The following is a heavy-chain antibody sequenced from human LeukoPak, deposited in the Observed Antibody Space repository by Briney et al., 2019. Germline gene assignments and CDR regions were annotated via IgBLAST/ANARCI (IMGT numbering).Heavy chain of an antibody. CDR3: ARGTTGGYSPSH. V-gene: IGHV3-21*01. J-gene: IGHJ4*02. CDR2: ISGSSSYT. D-gene: IGHD5-12*01. Sequence: GGSLILSCAASGFTFSTYSMNWVRQAPGKGLEWVSSISGSSSYTFYADSVRGRFTISRDNAKNSLYLQMNSLRAEDTAVYYCARGTTGGYSPSHWGQGTLVTVSS. CDR1: GFTFSTYS.